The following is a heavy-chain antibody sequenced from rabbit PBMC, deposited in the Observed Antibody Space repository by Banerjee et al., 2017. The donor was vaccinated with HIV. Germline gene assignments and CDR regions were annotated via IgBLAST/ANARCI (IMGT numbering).Heavy chain of an antibody. V-gene: IGHV1S45*01. J-gene: IGHJ4*01. CDR2: IDAGSTGNT. D-gene: IGHD1-1*01. CDR1: GFDFSGYYM. CDR3: ARAYASASGYYSGYYFDL. Sequence: QEQLKETGGGLVQPGGSLTLSCKASGFDFSGYYMSWVRQAPGKGPEWIACIDAGSTGNTYYVSWAKGRFTISRTSSTTVTLQMTSLTAADTATYFCARAYASASGYYSGYYFDLWGPGTLVTVS.